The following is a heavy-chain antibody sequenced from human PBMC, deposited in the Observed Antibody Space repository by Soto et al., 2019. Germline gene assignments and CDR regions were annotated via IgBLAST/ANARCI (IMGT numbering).Heavy chain of an antibody. CDR1: SGSISSSNW. J-gene: IGHJ6*03. Sequence: SETLSLTCAVSSGSISSSNWWSWVRQPPGKGLEWIGEIYHSGSTNYNPSLKSRVTISVDKSKNQFSLKLSSVTAADTAVYYCARDIEDIVVVPAAITRTYYYYYMDVWGKGTTVTVSS. CDR2: IYHSGST. D-gene: IGHD2-2*01. CDR3: ARDIEDIVVVPAAITRTYYYYYMDV. V-gene: IGHV4-4*02.